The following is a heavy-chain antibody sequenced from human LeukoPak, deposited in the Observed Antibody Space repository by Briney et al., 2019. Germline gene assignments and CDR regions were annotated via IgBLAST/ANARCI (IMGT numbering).Heavy chain of an antibody. CDR1: GFTFSSYG. V-gene: IGHV3-30*18. Sequence: GGSLRLSCAASGFTFSSYGMHWVRQAPGKGLEWVAVISYDGSNKYYADSEKGRFTISRDNSKNTLYLQMNSLRAEDTAVYYCAKDNYYGSGSPDYWGQGTLVTVSS. D-gene: IGHD3-10*01. CDR2: ISYDGSNK. J-gene: IGHJ4*02. CDR3: AKDNYYGSGSPDY.